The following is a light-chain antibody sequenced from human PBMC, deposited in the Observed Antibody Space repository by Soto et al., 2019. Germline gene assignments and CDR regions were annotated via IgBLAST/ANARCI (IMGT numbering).Light chain of an antibody. J-gene: IGKJ2*01. V-gene: IGKV1-5*03. CDR3: QQYNSYSRT. Sequence: DIQMTQSPSTLSASVGDRVTITCRASQSISSWLAWYQQKPGKAPKLLIYKASSLESGVQSRFSGSGSGTEVTLAISSLEHDDFATSYCQQYNSYSRTFGQGTKLEIK. CDR2: KAS. CDR1: QSISSW.